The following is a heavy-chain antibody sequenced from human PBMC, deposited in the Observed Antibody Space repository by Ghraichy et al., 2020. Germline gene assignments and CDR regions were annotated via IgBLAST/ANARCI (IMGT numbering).Heavy chain of an antibody. CDR2: IYHSGST. J-gene: IGHJ3*02. CDR3: ARVKKPNLIQWLVPPLDAFDI. D-gene: IGHD6-19*01. CDR1: GGSISSSNW. V-gene: IGHV4-4*02. Sequence: SETLSLTCAVSGGSISSSNWWSWVRQPPGKGLEWIGEIYHSGSTNYNPSLKSRVTISVDKSKNQFSLKLSSVTAADTAVYYCARVKKPNLIQWLVPPLDAFDIWGQGTMVTVSS.